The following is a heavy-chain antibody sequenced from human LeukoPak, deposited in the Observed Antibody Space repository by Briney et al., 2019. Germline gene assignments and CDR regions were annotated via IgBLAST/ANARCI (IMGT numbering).Heavy chain of an antibody. D-gene: IGHD6-13*01. CDR1: GDSFSYFY. Sequence: PSETLSLTCTVSGDSFSYFYWSWIRQPPGKGLEWIGYIYNSGSTNYNPSLKSRVTISLDTSKNQFSLKLSSVTAADTAVYYCASGVVAAAGRTFDFWGQGTLVTVSS. CDR3: ASGVVAAAGRTFDF. J-gene: IGHJ4*02. V-gene: IGHV4-59*01. CDR2: IYNSGST.